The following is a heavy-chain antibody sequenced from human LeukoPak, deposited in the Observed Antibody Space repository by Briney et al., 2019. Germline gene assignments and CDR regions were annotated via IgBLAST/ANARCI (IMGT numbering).Heavy chain of an antibody. J-gene: IGHJ4*02. CDR2: ISSSGSYI. Sequence: PGGSLRLSCAASGFTFSSYIMNWVRQAPGKGLEWVSSISSSGSYIYYADSVKGRFTISRDNAKNSLYLQMNSLRAEDTAVYYCAREGYCSSTSCYSAYWGQGTLVTVSS. CDR3: AREGYCSSTSCYSAY. D-gene: IGHD2-2*01. CDR1: GFTFSSYI. V-gene: IGHV3-21*01.